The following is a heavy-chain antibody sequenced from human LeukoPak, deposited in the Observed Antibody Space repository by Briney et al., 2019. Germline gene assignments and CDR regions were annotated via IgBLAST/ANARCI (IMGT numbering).Heavy chain of an antibody. CDR3: ARARGRPFAAMAPGAFDI. J-gene: IGHJ3*02. D-gene: IGHD5-18*01. CDR2: ISYDGSNQ. V-gene: IGHV3-30-3*01. CDR1: GFSFSIYA. Sequence: GGSLRLSCAASGFSFSIYAMHWVRQAPGKGLEWVAVISYDGSNQYYADSVKGRFTISRDNSKNTLYLQMNSLRAEDTALYYCARARGRPFAAMAPGAFDIWGQGTMVTVSS.